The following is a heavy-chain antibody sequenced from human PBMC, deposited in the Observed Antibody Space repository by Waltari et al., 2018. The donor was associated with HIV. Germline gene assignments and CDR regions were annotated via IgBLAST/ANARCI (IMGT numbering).Heavy chain of an antibody. CDR2: IYYSGST. Sequence: QVQLQESGPGLVKPSETLSLTCTVSGGSISSYYWSWIRQPPGKGLEWIGYIYYSGSTNYNPSLKSRVTISVDTSKNQFSLKLSSVTAADTAVYYCARRISSSSGSVFDYWGQGTLATVSS. CDR3: ARRISSSSGSVFDY. D-gene: IGHD6-6*01. V-gene: IGHV4-59*01. J-gene: IGHJ4*02. CDR1: GGSISSYY.